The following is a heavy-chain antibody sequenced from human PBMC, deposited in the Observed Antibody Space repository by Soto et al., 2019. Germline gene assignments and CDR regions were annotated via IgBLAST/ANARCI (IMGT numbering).Heavy chain of an antibody. V-gene: IGHV1-69*13. CDR2: IIPIFGTA. CDR1: GCTFSRYA. D-gene: IGHD1-26*01. CDR3: ARAIVVPTTTGWIDP. J-gene: IGHJ5*02. Sequence: AVKCSFKASGCTFSRYAISWVRQAPGKGLDWIGGIIPIFGTANYAQKFQGRVTITADESTSKAYMELSSLRFEDTAGYYCARAIVVPTTTGWIDPWGHGTLVTVSS.